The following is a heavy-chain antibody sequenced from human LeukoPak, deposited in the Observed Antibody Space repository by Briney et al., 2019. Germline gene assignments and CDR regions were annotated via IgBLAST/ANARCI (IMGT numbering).Heavy chain of an antibody. CDR3: AKDLVGDYPRGMDV. CDR1: GFTFSRYA. J-gene: IGHJ6*02. CDR2: MSYDGSNK. D-gene: IGHD4-17*01. Sequence: GGSLRLSCAASGFTFSRYAMHWVRQAPGKGLEWVAVMSYDGSNKYYADSVKGRFTISRDNSKNTLYLQMNSLRAEDTAVYYCAKDLVGDYPRGMDVWGQGTTVTVSS. V-gene: IGHV3-30*04.